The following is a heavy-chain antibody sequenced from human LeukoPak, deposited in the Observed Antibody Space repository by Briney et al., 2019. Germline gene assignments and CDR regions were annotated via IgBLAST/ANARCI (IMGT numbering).Heavy chain of an antibody. Sequence: ASVKASCKASGGTFSSYAISWVRQAPGQGLEWMGGIIPIFGTANYAQKFQGRVTITADESTSTAYMELSSLRSEDTAVYYCAREISTVTTADYGTDVWGQGTTVTVSS. CDR3: AREISTVTTADYGTDV. CDR2: IIPIFGTA. CDR1: GGTFSSYA. D-gene: IGHD4-17*01. J-gene: IGHJ6*02. V-gene: IGHV1-69*13.